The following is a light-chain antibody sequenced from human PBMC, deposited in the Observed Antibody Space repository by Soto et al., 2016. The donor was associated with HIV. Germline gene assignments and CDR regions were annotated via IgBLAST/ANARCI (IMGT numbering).Light chain of an antibody. CDR1: QDIKND. Sequence: DIQMTQSPSSLSASIGDRVTITCWASQDIKNDLGWYQQKAGKAPKRLIFAASSLQTGVPSRFSGSGSGTEFTLTISSLQPEDFAAYYCLQHNSYPRTFGQGTKVDVK. CDR3: LQHNSYPRT. V-gene: IGKV1-17*01. CDR2: AAS. J-gene: IGKJ1*01.